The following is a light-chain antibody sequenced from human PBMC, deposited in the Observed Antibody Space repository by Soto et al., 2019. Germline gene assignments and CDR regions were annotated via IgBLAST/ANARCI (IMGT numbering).Light chain of an antibody. CDR2: QDT. CDR1: KLGNRF. Sequence: SYELTQPPSVSVSPGQTASIPCSGDKLGNRFACWYQQKPGQSPVMVMFQDTKRPSGLPERFSGSKSGNTATLTISGTQAMDEADYYCQACDSSTGVVFGGGTKLTVL. CDR3: QACDSSTGVV. J-gene: IGLJ2*01. V-gene: IGLV3-1*01.